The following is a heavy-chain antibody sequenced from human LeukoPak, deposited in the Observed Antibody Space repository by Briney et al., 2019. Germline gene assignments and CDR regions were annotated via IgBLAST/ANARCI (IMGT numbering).Heavy chain of an antibody. Sequence: GESLKISCQGSGYSFNSYWIAWVRQMPGKGLEWMGIIYPGDSDTRYSPSFQGQVTISADKSISTAYLQWSSLKASDTAMYCCARHVSGIAVAGTVWWFDPWGQGTLVTVSS. CDR3: ARHVSGIAVAGTVWWFDP. V-gene: IGHV5-51*01. CDR1: GYSFNSYW. CDR2: IYPGDSDT. D-gene: IGHD6-19*01. J-gene: IGHJ5*02.